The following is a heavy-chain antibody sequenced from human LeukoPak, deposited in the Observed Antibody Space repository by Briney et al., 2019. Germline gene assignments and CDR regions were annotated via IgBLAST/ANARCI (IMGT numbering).Heavy chain of an antibody. D-gene: IGHD5-18*01. V-gene: IGHV3-33*01. CDR2: IWHDGSNK. CDR3: ARYRGYTYGHPLDY. CDR1: GFTFSPYV. J-gene: IGHJ4*02. Sequence: PGGSLRLSCAASGFTFSPYVIHWVRQAPGKGLEWVARIWHDGSNKYYGDSVKDRFTISRDNSKNTLYLQMDSLRDEDTAVYYCARYRGYTYGHPLDYWGQGTLVTVSS.